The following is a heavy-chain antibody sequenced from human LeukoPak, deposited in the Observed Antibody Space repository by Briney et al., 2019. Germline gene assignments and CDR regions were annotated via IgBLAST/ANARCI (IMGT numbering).Heavy chain of an antibody. Sequence: ASVKVSCKTSGYTFSDYYIHWVRQAPGQGLEWMGWINPNSGGTNYAQVFQDRVTMTSDTSINTAYMELSRLGSDDACVYYCVSHQGRSATYCDYWGQGTLVTVSS. CDR1: GYTFSDYY. J-gene: IGHJ4*02. CDR2: INPNSGGT. CDR3: VSHQGRSATYCDY. V-gene: IGHV1-2*02. D-gene: IGHD3-10*01.